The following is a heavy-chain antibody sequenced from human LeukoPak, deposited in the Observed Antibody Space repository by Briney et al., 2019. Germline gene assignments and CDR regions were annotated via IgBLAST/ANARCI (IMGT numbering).Heavy chain of an antibody. J-gene: IGHJ4*02. V-gene: IGHV4-59*01. CDR3: ARGEIGYCSSTSCYYFDY. CDR2: IYYSGST. Sequence: SETLSLTCTVSGGSISSYYWSWIRQPPGKGLEWIGYIYYSGSTNYNPSLKSRVTISVDTSKNQFSLKLSSVTAADTAVYYCARGEIGYCSSTSCYYFDYWGQGTLVTVSS. CDR1: GGSISSYY. D-gene: IGHD2-2*01.